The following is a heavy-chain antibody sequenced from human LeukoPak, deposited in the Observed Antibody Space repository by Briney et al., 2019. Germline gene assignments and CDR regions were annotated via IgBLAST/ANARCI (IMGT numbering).Heavy chain of an antibody. CDR3: ARGGHSSGWSLYYFGY. CDR2: ISSSSSAI. CDR1: GFTFSSYG. D-gene: IGHD6-19*01. Sequence: GGSLRLSCAASGFTFSSYGMNWVREAPGKGLEWGSYISSSSSAIYYADSVKGRFTISRDNAQTSLYLQMTSLTAEDTAVYYCARGGHSSGWSLYYFGYWGQGTLVTVSS. J-gene: IGHJ4*02. V-gene: IGHV3-48*01.